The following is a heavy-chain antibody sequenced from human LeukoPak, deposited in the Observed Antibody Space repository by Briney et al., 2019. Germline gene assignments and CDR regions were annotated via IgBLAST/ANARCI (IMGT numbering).Heavy chain of an antibody. CDR3: ATLFVGPFDP. CDR1: GFTFSDYW. D-gene: IGHD2-15*01. CDR2: INSDGSTT. V-gene: IGHV3-74*01. J-gene: IGHJ5*02. Sequence: GGSLRPSCAASGFTFSDYWMYWVRQVPGKGLVCVSRINSDGSTTTYADSVKGRFTISRDNAENTLYLHMTSLRVEDTAVCYCATLFVGPFDPWGQGTLVTVSS.